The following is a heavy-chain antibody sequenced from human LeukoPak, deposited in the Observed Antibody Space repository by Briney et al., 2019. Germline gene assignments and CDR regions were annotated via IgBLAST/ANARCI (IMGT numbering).Heavy chain of an antibody. Sequence: GGSLRLSCAASGFTFSSYGMHWVRQAPGKGLEWVAFIRYDGSNKYYADSVKGRFTISRDNSKNTLYLQMDSLRAEDTAVYYCARVVHGDYGVRYYYYMDVWGKGTTVTVSS. D-gene: IGHD4-17*01. CDR2: IRYDGSNK. V-gene: IGHV3-30*02. CDR1: GFTFSSYG. CDR3: ARVVHGDYGVRYYYYMDV. J-gene: IGHJ6*03.